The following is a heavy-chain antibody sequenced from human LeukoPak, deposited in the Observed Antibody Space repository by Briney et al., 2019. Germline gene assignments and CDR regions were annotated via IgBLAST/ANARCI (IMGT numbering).Heavy chain of an antibody. CDR1: GGSISSYY. CDR3: ARQESGPYHYMDV. V-gene: IGHV4-59*08. D-gene: IGHD3-3*01. Sequence: SETLSLTCTVSGGSISSYYWTWIRQAPGKGPEWIGYVYYSVSTNYNPSLKSRVSISQDTSKNQVSLKLSSVTAADTAVYYCARQESGPYHYMDVWGKGTTVTVSS. CDR2: VYYSVST. J-gene: IGHJ6*03.